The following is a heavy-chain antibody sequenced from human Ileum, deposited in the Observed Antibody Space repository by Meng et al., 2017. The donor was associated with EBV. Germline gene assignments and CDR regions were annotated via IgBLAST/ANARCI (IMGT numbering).Heavy chain of an antibody. J-gene: IGHJ4*02. D-gene: IGHD6-19*01. CDR2: ISCYNGYT. Sequence: QLPLMQSGAAVKKPGASVRVACTASGYTFTHHGISWIRQAPGQGLEWMGWISCYNGYTNYAQKFQGKVTMTTDTSTSTAYMDLRSLRSDDTAVYYCARDPSNTSGRYAYFDYWGQGTLVTVSS. CDR1: GYTFTHHG. V-gene: IGHV1-18*01. CDR3: ARDPSNTSGRYAYFDY.